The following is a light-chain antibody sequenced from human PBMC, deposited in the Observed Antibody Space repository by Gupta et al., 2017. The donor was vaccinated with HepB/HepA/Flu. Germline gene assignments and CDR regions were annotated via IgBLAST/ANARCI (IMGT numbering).Light chain of an antibody. Sequence: DIQLTQSPSTLSASVGDTVTITCRASQRISTWLAWYQQKPGKAPKVLIFQASTLQSGVPSRFSGSGTGTEFTLTISSLQPDDFATYYCQHYNSYPWTFGQGTKVESK. CDR2: QAS. CDR1: QRISTW. CDR3: QHYNSYPWT. V-gene: IGKV1-5*03. J-gene: IGKJ1*01.